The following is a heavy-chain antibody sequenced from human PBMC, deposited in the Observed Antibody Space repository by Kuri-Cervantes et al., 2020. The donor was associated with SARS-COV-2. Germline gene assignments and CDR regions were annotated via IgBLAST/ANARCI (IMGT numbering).Heavy chain of an antibody. J-gene: IGHJ6*02. CDR1: GFTFSSYE. Sequence: GSLRLSCAASGFTFSSYEMSWVRQAPGKGLEWIGEINHSGSTNYNPSLKSRVTISVDTSKNQFSLKLSSVTAADTAVYYCARVGYYYYGMDVWGQGTTVTVSS. CDR2: INHSGST. V-gene: IGHV4-34*01. CDR3: ARVGYYYYGMDV.